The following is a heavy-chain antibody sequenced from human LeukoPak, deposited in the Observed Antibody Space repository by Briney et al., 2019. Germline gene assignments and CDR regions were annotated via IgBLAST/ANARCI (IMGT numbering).Heavy chain of an antibody. CDR3: ARVPMVRGVSFDP. Sequence: SETLSLTCTVSGYSISSGYYWGWIRQPPGKGLEWIGSIYHSGSTYYNPSLKSRVTISVDTSKNQFSLKLSSVTAADPAVYYCARVPMVRGVSFDPWGQGTLVTVSS. CDR2: IYHSGST. J-gene: IGHJ5*02. V-gene: IGHV4-38-2*02. D-gene: IGHD3-10*01. CDR1: GYSISSGYY.